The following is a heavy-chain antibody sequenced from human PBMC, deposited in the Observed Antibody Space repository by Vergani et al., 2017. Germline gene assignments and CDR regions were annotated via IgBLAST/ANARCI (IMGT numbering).Heavy chain of an antibody. Sequence: EVQVVESGGGLIKPGGSLRLSCVVSGITFKSAWINWVRQAPGKGLEWIGRIRSKNDGGTADYAAPLKGRFTISRDDSKDSAFLLVNNLKTEDTAVYYCARDRVDIVATTTYYYYYYGMDVWGQGTTVTASS. CDR3: ARDRVDIVATTTYYYYYYGMDV. CDR2: IRSKNDGGTA. CDR1: GITFKSAW. J-gene: IGHJ6*02. V-gene: IGHV3-15*01. D-gene: IGHD5-12*01.